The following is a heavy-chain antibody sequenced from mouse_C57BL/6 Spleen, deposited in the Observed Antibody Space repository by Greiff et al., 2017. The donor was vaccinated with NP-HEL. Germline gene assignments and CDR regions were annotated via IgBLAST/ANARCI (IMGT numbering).Heavy chain of an antibody. J-gene: IGHJ4*01. D-gene: IGHD2-4*01. CDR1: GYTFTSYW. Sequence: VQLQQPGTELVKPGASVKLSCKASGYTFTSYWMHWVKQRPGQGLEWIGNINPSNGGTNYNEKFKSKATLTVDKSSSTAYMQLSSLTSEDSAVYYCARTPYYDYDVYYAMDYWGQGTSVTVSS. CDR2: INPSNGGT. V-gene: IGHV1-53*01. CDR3: ARTPYYDYDVYYAMDY.